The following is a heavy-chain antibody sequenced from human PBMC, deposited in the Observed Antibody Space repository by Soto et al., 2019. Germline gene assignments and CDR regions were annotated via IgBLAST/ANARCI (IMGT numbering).Heavy chain of an antibody. CDR3: ARVTLVGATHADAFDI. CDR1: GFTFSSYS. V-gene: IGHV3-21*01. D-gene: IGHD1-26*01. J-gene: IGHJ3*02. Sequence: GGSLRLSCAASGFTFSSYSMNWVRQAPGKGLEWVSSTSSSSSYIYYADSVKGRFTISRDNAKNSLYLQMNSLRAEDSVVYYCARVTLVGATHADAFDIWGQGTMVTVSS. CDR2: TSSSSSYI.